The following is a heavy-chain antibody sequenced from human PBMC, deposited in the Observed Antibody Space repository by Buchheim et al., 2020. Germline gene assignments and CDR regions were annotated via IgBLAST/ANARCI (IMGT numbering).Heavy chain of an antibody. V-gene: IGHV4-30-4*01. CDR1: GASFGSGFYY. J-gene: IGHJ6*03. D-gene: IGHD3-10*01. CDR3: ARQITMVRGLTVQDYHYMDV. Sequence: QVQLEESGPRVVKPSQTLSLTCTVSGASFGSGFYYWSWLRQSPGKGLEWLGYIYFSGSTYYNPSLGGRVAISVDTSKYQFSLTLTSVTAADTAVYFCARQITMVRGLTVQDYHYMDVWGKGTT. CDR2: IYFSGST.